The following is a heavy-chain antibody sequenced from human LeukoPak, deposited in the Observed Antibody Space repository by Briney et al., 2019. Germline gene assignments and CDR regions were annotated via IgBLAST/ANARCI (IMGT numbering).Heavy chain of an antibody. CDR2: ISAYNGNT. CDR3: ARRGGGISYYYDSSGYYYADY. J-gene: IGHJ4*02. D-gene: IGHD3-22*01. CDR1: GGTFSSYA. Sequence: ASVKVSCKASGGTFSSYAISWVRQAPGQGLEWMGWISAYNGNTNYAQKLQGRVTMTTDTSTGTAYMELRSLRSDDTAVYYCARRGGGISYYYDSSGYYYADYWGQGTLVTVSS. V-gene: IGHV1-18*01.